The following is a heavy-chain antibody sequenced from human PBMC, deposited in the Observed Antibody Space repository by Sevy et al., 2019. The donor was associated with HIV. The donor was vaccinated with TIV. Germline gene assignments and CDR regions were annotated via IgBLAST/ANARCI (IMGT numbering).Heavy chain of an antibody. Sequence: GESLKISCKGSGYSFTSYWIGWVRQMPGKGLEWMGIIYPGDCDTRYSPSFQGQVTISADKCISTAYLQWSSLKASDTAMYYCARLIYYGAGSYYPLDYWGQGTLVTVSS. CDR2: IYPGDCDT. D-gene: IGHD3-10*01. CDR1: GYSFTSYW. J-gene: IGHJ4*02. V-gene: IGHV5-51*01. CDR3: ARLIYYGAGSYYPLDY.